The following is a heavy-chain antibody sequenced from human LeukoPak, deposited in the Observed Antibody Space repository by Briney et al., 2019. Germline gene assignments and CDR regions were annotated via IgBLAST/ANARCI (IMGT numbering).Heavy chain of an antibody. Sequence: PSETLSLTCTVSGGSISTYYWNWIRQSPGKGLEWIGYIYYSGSTKYNPSLKSRVTISVDTSKNQFSLKLSSVTAADTAVYYCARQEIGLRSFDPWGQGTLVTVSS. D-gene: IGHD3/OR15-3a*01. CDR3: ARQEIGLRSFDP. V-gene: IGHV4-59*08. J-gene: IGHJ5*02. CDR2: IYYSGST. CDR1: GGSISTYY.